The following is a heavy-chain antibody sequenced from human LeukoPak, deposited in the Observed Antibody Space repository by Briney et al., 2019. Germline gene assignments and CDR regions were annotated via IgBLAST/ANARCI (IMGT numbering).Heavy chain of an antibody. CDR1: GGSFSGYH. CDR3: ARDSYYGGNSEDY. J-gene: IGHJ4*02. D-gene: IGHD4-23*01. V-gene: IGHV4-34*01. CDR2: INHSGST. Sequence: SETLSLTCAVYGGSFSGYHWSWIRQPPGKGLEWIGEINHSGSTNYNPSLKSRVTISVDTSKNQFSLKLSSVTAADTAVYYCARDSYYGGNSEDYWGQGTLVTASS.